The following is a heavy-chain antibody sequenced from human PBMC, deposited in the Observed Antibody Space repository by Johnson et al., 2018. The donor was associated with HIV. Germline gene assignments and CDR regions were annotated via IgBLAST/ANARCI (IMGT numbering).Heavy chain of an antibody. CDR3: HREYYSGDGFDI. J-gene: IGHJ3*02. Sequence: VQLVESGGGLVQPGGSLRLSCAASGFTFSRYWMSWVRQAPGKGLEWVANIQQDGSEKHYVDSVKGRFTISRDNAKNALYLQMNSLRAEDTAVYYCHREYYSGDGFDIWGQGTMVTVSS. V-gene: IGHV3-7*01. CDR1: GFTFSRYW. D-gene: IGHD4-11*01. CDR2: IQQDGSEK.